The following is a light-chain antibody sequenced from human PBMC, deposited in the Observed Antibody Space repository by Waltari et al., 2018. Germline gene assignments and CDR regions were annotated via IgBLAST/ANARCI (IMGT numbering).Light chain of an antibody. CDR2: GAS. V-gene: IGKV3-20*01. J-gene: IGKJ1*01. CDR1: QSVGRS. CDR3: QHYVRLPVT. Sequence: EIVLTQSPGTLSLSPGERATLSCRASQSVGRSLAWYQQKPGQAPRLLIYGASIRATGIPDRFSGSGSGTDFSLTISRLEPEDFAAYHCQHYVRLPVTFGQGTKVEIK.